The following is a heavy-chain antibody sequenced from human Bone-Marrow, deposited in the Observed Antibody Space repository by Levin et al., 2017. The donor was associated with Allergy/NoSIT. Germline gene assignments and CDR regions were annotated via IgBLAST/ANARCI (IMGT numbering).Heavy chain of an antibody. J-gene: IGHJ2*01. CDR3: ARRPGDAQGDWFFDR. CDR2: IVGNGGVT. D-gene: IGHD3-10*01. V-gene: IGHV3-64D*06. CDR1: GFIFSYYP. Sequence: GGSLRLSCSGSGFIFSYYPMHWLRQAPGKGLEYISGIVGNGGVTYYADSVQDRFTISRDNSKDTLYLQMNSLTPDDTAVYYCARRPGDAQGDWFFDRWGGGTLVTVSS.